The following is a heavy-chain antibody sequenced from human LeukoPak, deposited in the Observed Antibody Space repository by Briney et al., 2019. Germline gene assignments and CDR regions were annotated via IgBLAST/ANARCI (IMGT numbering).Heavy chain of an antibody. CDR2: IWYDGSNE. V-gene: IGHV3-33*01. D-gene: IGHD6-6*01. J-gene: IGHJ4*02. CDR1: GFTFSSYG. Sequence: GRSLRLSCAASGFTFSSYGMHWVRQAPGKGLEWVAVIWYDGSNEYYADSVKGRFTISRDNSKNTLYLQMNSLRAEDTAVYYCARDRGFGSSSADYWGQGTLDTVSS. CDR3: ARDRGFGSSSADY.